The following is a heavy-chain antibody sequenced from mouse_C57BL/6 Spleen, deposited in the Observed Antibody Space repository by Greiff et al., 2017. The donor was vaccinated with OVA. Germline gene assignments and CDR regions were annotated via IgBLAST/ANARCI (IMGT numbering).Heavy chain of an antibody. Sequence: QVQLQQPGAELVRPGTSVKLSCKASGYTFTSYWMHGVKQRPGQGLEWSGVIEHSDSYTNYNQKLKGKATLTVETSSSKAYMQLSSLTSEDSAVFCCARIPSSPMDYWGQGTTVTVSS. D-gene: IGHD6-2*01. CDR2: IEHSDSYT. CDR3: ARIPSSPMDY. CDR1: GYTFTSYW. J-gene: IGHJ4*01. V-gene: IGHV1-59*01.